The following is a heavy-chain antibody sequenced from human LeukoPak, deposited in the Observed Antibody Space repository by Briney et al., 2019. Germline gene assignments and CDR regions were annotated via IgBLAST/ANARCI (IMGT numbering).Heavy chain of an antibody. Sequence: SETLSLTCAVYGGSFSGCYWSWIRQPPGKGLEWIGEINHSGSTNYNPSLKSRVTISVDTSKNQFSLKLSSVTAADTAVYYCASKGYYDSSGYYFDYWGQGTLVTVSS. CDR2: INHSGST. D-gene: IGHD3-22*01. V-gene: IGHV4-34*01. J-gene: IGHJ4*02. CDR3: ASKGYYDSSGYYFDY. CDR1: GGSFSGCY.